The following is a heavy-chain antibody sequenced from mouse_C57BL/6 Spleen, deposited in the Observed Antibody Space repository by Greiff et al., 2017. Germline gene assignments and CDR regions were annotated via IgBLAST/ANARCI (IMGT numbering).Heavy chain of an antibody. CDR2: INPNNGGT. CDR1: GYTFTDYN. D-gene: IGHD2-2*01. CDR3: ARGVTTGYYYAMDY. V-gene: IGHV1-18*01. J-gene: IGHJ4*01. Sequence: EVQLVESGPELVKPGASVKIPCKASGYTFTDYNMDWVKQSHGKSLEWIGDINPNNGGTIYNQKFKGKATLTVDKSSSTAYMELRSLTSEDTAVYYRARGVTTGYYYAMDYWGQGTSVTVSS.